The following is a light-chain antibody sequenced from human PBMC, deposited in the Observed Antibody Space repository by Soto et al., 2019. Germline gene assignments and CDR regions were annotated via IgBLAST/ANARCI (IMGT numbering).Light chain of an antibody. CDR3: QQYYNWLT. CDR2: GAS. V-gene: IGKV3-15*01. Sequence: EIMMTQSPATLSVSPGERATLSCRASQSVSSNLAWYQQKPGQAPRLPIYGASTRATDIPARFSGSGSETEFTLTISSLQSEDFAVYYCQQYYNWLTFGRGTKVEIK. J-gene: IGKJ4*01. CDR1: QSVSSN.